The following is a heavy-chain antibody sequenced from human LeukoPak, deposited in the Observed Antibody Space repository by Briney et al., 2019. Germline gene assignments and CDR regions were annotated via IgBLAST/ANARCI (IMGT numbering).Heavy chain of an antibody. CDR2: MNPNSGNT. V-gene: IGHV1-8*01. CDR1: GYTFTSYD. D-gene: IGHD3-3*01. J-gene: IGHJ6*02. CDR3: ARGVYYDFWSGSTKGMDV. Sequence: APVQVSCKASGYTFTSYDINWVRQATGQGLEWMGWMNPNSGNTGYAQKFQGRVTMTRNTSISTAYMELSSLRSEDTAVYYCARGVYYDFWSGSTKGMDVWGQGTTVTVSS.